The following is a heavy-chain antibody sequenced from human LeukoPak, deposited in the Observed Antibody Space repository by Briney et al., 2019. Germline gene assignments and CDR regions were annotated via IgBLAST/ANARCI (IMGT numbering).Heavy chain of an antibody. CDR2: IIPIFGTA. V-gene: IGHV1-69*13. D-gene: IGHD3-22*01. J-gene: IGHJ6*03. CDR1: GYTFTSYG. CDR3: ARAEIVVVITRYYYYYMDV. Sequence: SVKVSCKASGYTFTSYGISWVRQAPGQGLEWMGGIIPIFGTANYAQKFQGRVTITADESTSTAYMELSSLRSEDTAVYYCARAEIVVVITRYYYYYMDVWGKGTTVTVSS.